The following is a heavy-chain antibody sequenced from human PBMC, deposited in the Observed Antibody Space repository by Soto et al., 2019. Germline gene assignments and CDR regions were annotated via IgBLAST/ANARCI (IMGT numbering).Heavy chain of an antibody. CDR1: GGTFSGYA. Sequence: GASVKVSCKASGGTFSGYAINWVRQAPGQGLEWMGGIIPLLGITDYGQKFQGRITIAADESTGTAYMDLRGLRSEDTAVYYCARDPRSITGTTSSEDFQHWGQGTLVTVSS. CDR3: ARDPRSITGTTSSEDFQH. J-gene: IGHJ1*01. V-gene: IGHV1-69*13. CDR2: IIPLLGIT. D-gene: IGHD1-20*01.